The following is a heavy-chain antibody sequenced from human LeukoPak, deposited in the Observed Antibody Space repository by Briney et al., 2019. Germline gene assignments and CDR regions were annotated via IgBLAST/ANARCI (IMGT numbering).Heavy chain of an antibody. CDR2: INPNSGGT. CDR3: ARGLYYYDSSGYYYDAFDI. V-gene: IGHV1-2*02. Sequence: GASVKVSCKASGYTFTGYYMHWVRQAPGQGLEWMGWINPNSGGTNHAQKFQGRVTMTRDTSISTAYMELSRLRSDDTAVYYCARGLYYYDSSGYYYDAFDIWGQGTMVTVSS. CDR1: GYTFTGYY. J-gene: IGHJ3*02. D-gene: IGHD3-22*01.